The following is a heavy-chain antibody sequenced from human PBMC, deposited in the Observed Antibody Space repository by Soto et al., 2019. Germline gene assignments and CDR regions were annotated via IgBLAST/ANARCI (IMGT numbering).Heavy chain of an antibody. CDR2: ISYDGSDK. V-gene: IGHV3-30*18. CDR1: GFTFSSYG. CDR3: AKGVRAEAGNHNWFDP. D-gene: IGHD6-19*01. Sequence: QVQLVDSGGGVVQPGRSLRLSCAASGFTFSSYGMHWVRQAPGKGLEWVAVISYDGSDKYYADSVKGRFTISRDNSKNTLYLQMTSLRPEDTAVYSCAKGVRAEAGNHNWFDPWGQGTLVTVSS. J-gene: IGHJ5*02.